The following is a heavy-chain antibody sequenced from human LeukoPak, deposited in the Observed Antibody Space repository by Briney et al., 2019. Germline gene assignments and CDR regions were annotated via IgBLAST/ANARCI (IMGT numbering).Heavy chain of an antibody. D-gene: IGHD2-2*01. V-gene: IGHV1-69*04. CDR1: GGTFSSYA. CDR2: IIPILGIA. CDR3: AREAGYCSSTSCYSNRLTDY. Sequence: SVKVSCKASGGTFSSYATSWVRQAPGQGLEWMGRIIPILGIANYAQKFQGRVTITADKSTSTAYMELSSLRSEDTAVYYCAREAGYCSSTSCYSNRLTDYWGRGTLVTVSS. J-gene: IGHJ4*02.